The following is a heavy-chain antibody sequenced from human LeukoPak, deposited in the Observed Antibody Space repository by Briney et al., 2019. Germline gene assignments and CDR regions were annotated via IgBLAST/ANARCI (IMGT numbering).Heavy chain of an antibody. J-gene: IGHJ3*02. CDR2: IIPIFGTA. V-gene: IGHV1-69*13. CDR3: AGRDSSSSGVYAFDI. D-gene: IGHD6-6*01. Sequence: PWASVKVSCKASGGSFSSYAISWVRQAPGQGLEWMRGIIPIFGTANYAQKFQGRVTITADESTSTAYMELSSLRSEDTAVYYCAGRDSSSSGVYAFDIWGQGTMVTVSS. CDR1: GGSFSSYA.